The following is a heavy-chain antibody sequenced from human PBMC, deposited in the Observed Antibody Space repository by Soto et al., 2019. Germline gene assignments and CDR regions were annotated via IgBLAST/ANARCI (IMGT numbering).Heavy chain of an antibody. Sequence: SETLSLTCTVSGGSISSYYWSWIRQPPGKGLEWIGYIYYSGSTNYNPSLKSRVTISVDTSKNQFSLKLSSVTAADTAVYYCARGEVLWFGELLDGMDVWGQGTTVTVSS. CDR3: ARGEVLWFGELLDGMDV. V-gene: IGHV4-59*01. CDR1: GGSISSYY. J-gene: IGHJ6*02. D-gene: IGHD3-10*01. CDR2: IYYSGST.